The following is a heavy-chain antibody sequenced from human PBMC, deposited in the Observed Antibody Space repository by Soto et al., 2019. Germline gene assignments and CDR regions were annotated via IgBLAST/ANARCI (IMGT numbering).Heavy chain of an antibody. Sequence: QVQLQESGPGLVKPSQTLSLNCTVSGGSISSGGYYWSWIRQHPGKGLEWIGYIYYSGSTYYNPSLKSRVTISVDTSKNQFSLKLSSVTAADTAVYYCARSPDWGSSPNWFDPWGQGTLVTVSS. V-gene: IGHV4-31*03. CDR2: IYYSGST. D-gene: IGHD7-27*01. J-gene: IGHJ5*02. CDR1: GGSISSGGYY. CDR3: ARSPDWGSSPNWFDP.